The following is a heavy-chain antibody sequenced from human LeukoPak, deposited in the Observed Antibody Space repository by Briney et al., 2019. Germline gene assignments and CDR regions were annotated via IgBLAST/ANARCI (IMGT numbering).Heavy chain of an antibody. V-gene: IGHV3-30-3*01. D-gene: IGHD6-25*01. CDR2: ISYDENNH. CDR1: GFTFSSYA. J-gene: IGHJ4*02. Sequence: PGGSLRLSCAASGFTFSSYAMHWVRQATGKGLDWVAVISYDENNHFHADSVKGRFTISRDNSKNTLYLQMNSLRDEDTAVYFCARVADSSGWRPPFDYWGQGTLVTVSS. CDR3: ARVADSSGWRPPFDY.